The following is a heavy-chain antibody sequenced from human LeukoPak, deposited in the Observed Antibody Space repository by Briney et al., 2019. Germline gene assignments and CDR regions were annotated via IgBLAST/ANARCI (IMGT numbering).Heavy chain of an antibody. CDR2: ISAYNGNT. V-gene: IGHV1-18*01. CDR3: AREGYCSSTSCYRGAFDI. J-gene: IGHJ3*02. D-gene: IGHD2-2*02. Sequence: ASVKVSCKASGYTFTSYGISWVRQAPGQGLEWMGWISAYNGNTNYAQKLQGRVTMTTDTSTSTAYMELRSLRSDDTAVYYCAREGYCSSTSCYRGAFDIWGQGTMVTVSS. CDR1: GYTFTSYG.